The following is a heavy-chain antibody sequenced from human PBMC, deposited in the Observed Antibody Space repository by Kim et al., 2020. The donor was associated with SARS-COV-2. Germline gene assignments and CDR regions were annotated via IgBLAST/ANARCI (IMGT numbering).Heavy chain of an antibody. CDR2: INPSGRNT. CDR3: AKRFDIVVVPTGPAAFEY. V-gene: IGHV3-23*01. CDR1: GFTFSSHA. J-gene: IGHJ4*02. D-gene: IGHD2-2*01. Sequence: GGSLRLSCAASGFTFSSHAMSWVRQAPGKGLEWVSTINPSGRNTYYADSVKDRFTISRDNSKNTLYLQMNSLRAEDTALYYCAKRFDIVVVPTGPAAFEYWGQGTLVTVSS.